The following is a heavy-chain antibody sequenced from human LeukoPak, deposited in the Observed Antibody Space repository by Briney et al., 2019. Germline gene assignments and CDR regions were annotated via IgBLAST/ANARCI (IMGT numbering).Heavy chain of an antibody. D-gene: IGHD6-13*01. CDR1: GFTFSSYW. J-gene: IGHJ4*02. CDR3: ARDSYSSSWYGGVFDY. CDR2: IKQDGSEK. V-gene: IGHV3-7*01. Sequence: PGGSLRLSCAASGFTFSSYWMSWVRQAPGKGLEWVANIKQDGSEKFYVDSVKGRFTISRDNAKNSLYLQMNSLRAEDTAVYYCARDSYSSSWYGGVFDYWGQGTLVTVSS.